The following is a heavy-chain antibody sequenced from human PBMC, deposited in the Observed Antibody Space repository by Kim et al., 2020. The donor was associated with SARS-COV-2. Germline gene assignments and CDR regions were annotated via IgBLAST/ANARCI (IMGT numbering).Heavy chain of an antibody. D-gene: IGHD3-22*01. CDR2: VFYSGST. J-gene: IGHJ2*01. CDR1: GGSISYYY. Sequence: SETLSLICTVSGGSISYYYWSWIRQPPGKGLEWIGYVFYSGSTKYNPSLKSRVTISLDTSKKQFSLQLTSVTAAHTAVYYCAGGKYYYDGSGNPRFWYCDIWGHGSLATVSS. V-gene: IGHV4-59*01. CDR3: AGGKYYYDGSGNPRFWYCDI.